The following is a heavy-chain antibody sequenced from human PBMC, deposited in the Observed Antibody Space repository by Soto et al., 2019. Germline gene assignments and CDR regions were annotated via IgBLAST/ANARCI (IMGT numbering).Heavy chain of an antibody. CDR3: ARDRTGSSLDY. V-gene: IGHV3-33*01. CDR2: IWYDGSNK. J-gene: IGHJ4*02. CDR1: GFTFSSYG. D-gene: IGHD6-13*01. Sequence: GVSLRLSCAASGFTFSSYGMHWVRQAPGKGLEWVAVIWYDGSNKYYADSVKGRFTISRDNSKNTLYLQMNSLRAEDTAVYYCARDRTGSSLDYWGQGTLVTVSS.